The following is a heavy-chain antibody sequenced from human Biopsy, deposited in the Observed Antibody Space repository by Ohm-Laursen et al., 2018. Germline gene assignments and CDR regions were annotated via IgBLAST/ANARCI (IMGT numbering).Heavy chain of an antibody. D-gene: IGHD3-3*01. CDR2: VYNGGIT. Sequence: SDTLSLTCTVSGASISAYYWSWIRQPPGKGLEWIGHVYNGGITNYNPSLKSRVTISKDTSKNQFSLQVNSVTAADTAVYYCARTPRDSFWSGSYKRGLWFDPWGQGTLVIVSS. J-gene: IGHJ5*02. CDR3: ARTPRDSFWSGSYKRGLWFDP. V-gene: IGHV4-59*07. CDR1: GASISAYY.